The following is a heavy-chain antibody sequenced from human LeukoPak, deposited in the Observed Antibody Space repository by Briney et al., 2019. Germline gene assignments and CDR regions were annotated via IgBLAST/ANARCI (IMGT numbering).Heavy chain of an antibody. CDR1: GGSFSGYY. Sequence: SETLSLTCAVYGGSFSGYYWSWIRQPPGKGLEWIGEINHSGSTNYNPSLKSRVTMSVDTSKNQFSLKMRSVTAADTAVYYCARANYDGSDYWGQGTLVTVSS. V-gene: IGHV4-34*01. J-gene: IGHJ4*02. CDR3: ARANYDGSDY. CDR2: INHSGST. D-gene: IGHD3-22*01.